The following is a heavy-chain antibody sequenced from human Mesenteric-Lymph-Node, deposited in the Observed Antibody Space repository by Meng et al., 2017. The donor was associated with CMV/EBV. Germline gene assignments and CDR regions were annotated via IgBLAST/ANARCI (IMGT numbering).Heavy chain of an antibody. CDR2: ISSSSATI. CDR1: AFTFGSYE. D-gene: IGHD3-16*01. Sequence: GESLKISCAASAFTFGSYEMNWVRQAPGKGLEWVSYISSSSATIYYADSVKGRFTISRDNAKNSLYLQMNSLRAEDTAVYYCARAEGSMITSWFDPWGQGTLVTVSS. CDR3: ARAEGSMITSWFDP. J-gene: IGHJ5*02. V-gene: IGHV3-48*03.